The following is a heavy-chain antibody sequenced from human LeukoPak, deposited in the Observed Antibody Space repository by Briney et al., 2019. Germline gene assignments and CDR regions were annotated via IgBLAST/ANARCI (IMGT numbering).Heavy chain of an antibody. J-gene: IGHJ4*02. D-gene: IGHD4-17*01. CDR3: ARDYGVYGDYAFDY. Sequence: GGSLRLSCAASGFNFSSDWMGWVRQAPGKGLEWVANIKQDGSEKYYVDSVKGRFTISRDNAKNSLYLQMNSLRAEDTAVYYCARDYGVYGDYAFDYWGQGTLVTVSS. CDR2: IKQDGSEK. CDR1: GFNFSSDW. V-gene: IGHV3-7*01.